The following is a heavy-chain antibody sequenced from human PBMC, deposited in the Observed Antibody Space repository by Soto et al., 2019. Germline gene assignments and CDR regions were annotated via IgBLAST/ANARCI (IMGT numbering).Heavy chain of an antibody. CDR3: AKNGQPPYAHYGLDF. CDR1: GYTFTRYG. CDR2: ISGYNGDT. V-gene: IGHV1-18*01. Sequence: QGHLVQSGAEVKKPGASVKVSCKASGYTFTRYGISWVRQAPGQGLEWRGWISGYNGDTNHAQNPHERATMTKATSTNTAYMELRRLTSDDTAVYYCAKNGQPPYAHYGLDFWGQGTTVTVSS. J-gene: IGHJ6*02. D-gene: IGHD2-8*01.